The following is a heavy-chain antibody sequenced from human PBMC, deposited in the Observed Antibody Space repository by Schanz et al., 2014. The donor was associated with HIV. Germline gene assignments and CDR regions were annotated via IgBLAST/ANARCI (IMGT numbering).Heavy chain of an antibody. D-gene: IGHD3-3*02. Sequence: HVQLVQSGAKVQKPGSSVKVSCKASGGTFSIYAISWVRQAPGQGLEWMGGIIPIFGTANYAQKFQGRVTIIADESTSTAYMKLSSLRSADTAVYFCARAAFSSEYYYGMDVWGQGTTVTVSS. V-gene: IGHV1-69*01. CDR2: IIPIFGTA. J-gene: IGHJ6*02. CDR1: GGTFSIYA. CDR3: ARAAFSSEYYYGMDV.